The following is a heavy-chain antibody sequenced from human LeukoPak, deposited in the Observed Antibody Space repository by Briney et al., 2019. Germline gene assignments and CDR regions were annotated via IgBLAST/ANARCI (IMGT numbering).Heavy chain of an antibody. CDR3: ARDPFDILTDPYFDY. D-gene: IGHD3-9*01. CDR1: GFTFNFYW. J-gene: IGHJ4*02. CDR2: INSDGSST. V-gene: IGHV3-74*01. Sequence: GGSLRLSCAASGFTFNFYWMHWVRQAPGKGLLWVSRINSDGSSTSYADSVKGRFTISRDNVKNTLYLQMNSLRAEDTAVYYCARDPFDILTDPYFDYWGQGTLVTVSS.